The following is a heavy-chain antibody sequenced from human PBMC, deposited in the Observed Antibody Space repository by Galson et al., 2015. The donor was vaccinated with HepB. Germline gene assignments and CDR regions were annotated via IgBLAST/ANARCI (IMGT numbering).Heavy chain of an antibody. D-gene: IGHD1-26*01. CDR1: GFTFTNYA. J-gene: IGHJ5*02. CDR2: ISGSTANA. V-gene: IGHV3-23*01. Sequence: SLRLSCAASGFTFTNYAISWVRQAPGKRLEWVSGISGSTANAYYADSVKGRFTISRDNSRNTVSLQMNSLRVEDTAVYYCAKDGAMSLPRNWLDPWGQGTLVTVSS. CDR3: AKDGAMSLPRNWLDP.